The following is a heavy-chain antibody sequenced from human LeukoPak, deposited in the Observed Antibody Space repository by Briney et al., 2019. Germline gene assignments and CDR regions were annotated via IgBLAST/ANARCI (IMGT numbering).Heavy chain of an antibody. D-gene: IGHD3-22*01. CDR3: VRDLWNFYDSSSSADY. Sequence: GGSLRLSCAVSGFTFSSYCMHWVRQAPGKGLVWVSRINSDGSITSYADFVKGGFTISRDNAKNTLYLQMNSLRAEDTAVYYCVRDLWNFYDSSSSADYWGQGTLVTVSS. V-gene: IGHV3-74*01. J-gene: IGHJ4*02. CDR1: GFTFSSYC. CDR2: INSDGSIT.